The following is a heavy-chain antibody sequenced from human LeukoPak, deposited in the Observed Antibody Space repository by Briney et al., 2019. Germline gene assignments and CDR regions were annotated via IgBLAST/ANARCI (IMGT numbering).Heavy chain of an antibody. CDR2: IYTSGCT. V-gene: IGHV4-61*02. Sequence: PSQTLSLTCTVSGCSISSDTYSWSWVRQPAGKGLEWIGRIYTSGCTNYNPSLKSRVTISVDTSKNQFSLKLNSVTAADTAFYYCARAGGLGTYYPNWFDPWGQGTLVTVSS. CDR3: ARAGGLGTYYPNWFDP. J-gene: IGHJ5*02. CDR1: GCSISSDTYS. D-gene: IGHD3-10*01.